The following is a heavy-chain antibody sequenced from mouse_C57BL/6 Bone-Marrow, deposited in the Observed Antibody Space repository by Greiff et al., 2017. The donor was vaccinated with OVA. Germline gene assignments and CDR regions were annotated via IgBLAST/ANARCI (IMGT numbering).Heavy chain of an antibody. J-gene: IGHJ1*03. CDR2: IYPSDSET. V-gene: IGHV1-61*01. Sequence: QVQLQQPGAELVRPGSSVKLSCKASGYTFTSYWMDWVKQRHGQGLEWIGNIYPSDSETHYNQKFKDKATLTVDKSSSTAYMQLSSLTSEDSAVSYCSRWGWLLRCFDVWGTGTTVTVSS. CDR1: GYTFTSYW. CDR3: SRWGWLLRCFDV. D-gene: IGHD2-3*01.